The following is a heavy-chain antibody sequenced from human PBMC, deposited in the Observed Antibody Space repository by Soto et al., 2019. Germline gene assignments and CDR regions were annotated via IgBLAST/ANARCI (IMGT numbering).Heavy chain of an antibody. D-gene: IGHD5-18*01. J-gene: IGHJ4*02. V-gene: IGHV4-31*03. CDR2: IYYSGST. CDR3: VSGYPWVGFDY. CDR1: GCSISGGGYY. Sequence: SETLSLTCTFSGCSISGGGYYLSWIRQHPGKGLEWIGYIYYSGSTYYNPSLKSRVTISVDTSKNQVSLKLSSVTAADTAVYNCVSGYPWVGFDYWGQGTLVTVSS.